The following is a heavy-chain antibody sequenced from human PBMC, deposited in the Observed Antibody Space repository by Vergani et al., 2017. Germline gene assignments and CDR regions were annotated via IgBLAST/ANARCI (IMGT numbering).Heavy chain of an antibody. CDR3: AKGDSSGYYYYYYGMDV. CDR2: IGTAGDT. D-gene: IGHD6-19*01. CDR1: GFTFSSYD. J-gene: IGHJ6*02. V-gene: IGHV3-13*01. Sequence: EVQLVESGGGLVQPGGSLRLSCAASGFTFSSYDMHWVRHATGKGLEWVSAIGTAGDTYYPGSVKGRFTISRDNSKNTLYLQMNSLRAEDTAVYYCAKGDSSGYYYYYYGMDVWGQGTTVTVSS.